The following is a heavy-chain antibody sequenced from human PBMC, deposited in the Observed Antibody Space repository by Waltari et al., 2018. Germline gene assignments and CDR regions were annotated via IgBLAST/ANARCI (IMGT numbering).Heavy chain of an antibody. Sequence: QVQLQESGPGLVKPSQTLSLTCTVSCGPISSEGYYWIWIRQHPGKGLEWIGYIYYSGSTYYNPSLKSRVTISVDTSKNQFSLKLSSVTAADTAVYYCARSPFGELLLIDYWGQGTLVTVSS. V-gene: IGHV4-31*03. CDR2: IYYSGST. J-gene: IGHJ4*02. D-gene: IGHD3-10*01. CDR3: ARSPFGELLLIDY. CDR1: CGPISSEGYY.